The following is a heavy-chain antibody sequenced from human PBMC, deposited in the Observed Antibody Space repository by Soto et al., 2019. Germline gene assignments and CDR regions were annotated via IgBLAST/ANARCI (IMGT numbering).Heavy chain of an antibody. D-gene: IGHD3-10*01. CDR3: AREQDYFFDY. CDR2: IYHSGST. CDR1: GGSISSGGYS. Sequence: TLSLTCAVSGGSISSGGYSWSWIRQPPVKGLEWIGYIYHSGSTYYNPSLKSRVTISVDRSKNQFSLKLSSVTAADTAVYYCAREQDYFFDYWGQGTLDNASS. J-gene: IGHJ4*02. V-gene: IGHV4-30-2*01.